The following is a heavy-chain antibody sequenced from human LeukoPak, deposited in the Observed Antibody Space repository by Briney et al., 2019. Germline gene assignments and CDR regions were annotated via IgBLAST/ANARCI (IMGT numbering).Heavy chain of an antibody. CDR1: GYTFTSYA. CDR2: INTNTENP. V-gene: IGHV7-4-1*02. CDR3: PRAPRITWGPYYYLDV. D-gene: IGHD3-10*01. Sequence: GSVKVSCKASGYTFTSYAMNWVRQAAGQGLEWMGLINTNTENPTYAQGFRGRFVFSLDTSVSTAYLQISSLKAEDTPVYYLPRAPRITWGPYYYLDVWGKGTTVTVSS. J-gene: IGHJ6*03.